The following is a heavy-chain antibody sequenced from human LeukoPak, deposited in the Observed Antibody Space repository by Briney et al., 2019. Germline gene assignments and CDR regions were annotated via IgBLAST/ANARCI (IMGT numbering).Heavy chain of an antibody. V-gene: IGHV3-30*02. CDR3: AIDFWSGYSDY. J-gene: IGHJ4*02. Sequence: PGGSLRLSCAASGFTFSAHGMHWVCQAPGKGLEWVAYIRRDGNNQQYVDSVKGRFTISRDNSKNMLYLQMNSLRVEDTAVYYCAIDFWSGYSDYWGEGTLVTVSS. D-gene: IGHD3-3*01. CDR1: GFTFSAHG. CDR2: IRRDGNNQ.